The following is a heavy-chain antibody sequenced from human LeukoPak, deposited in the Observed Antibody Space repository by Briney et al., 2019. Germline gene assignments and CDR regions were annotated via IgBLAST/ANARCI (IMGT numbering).Heavy chain of an antibody. J-gene: IGHJ6*03. Sequence: SETLSLTCTFSGGSINNFYWSWIRQPAGKGLEWIGRIHASENTNYNPSLKSRVTMSVDTSKNQFSLKLSSVAAADTAVYYCARGSNYYGSGSAYYYYMDVWGKGTTVTVSS. CDR1: GGSINNFY. CDR3: ARGSNYYGSGSAYYYYMDV. D-gene: IGHD3-10*01. CDR2: IHASENT. V-gene: IGHV4-4*07.